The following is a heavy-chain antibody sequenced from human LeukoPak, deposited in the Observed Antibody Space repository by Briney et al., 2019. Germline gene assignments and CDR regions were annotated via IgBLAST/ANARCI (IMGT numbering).Heavy chain of an antibody. CDR1: GFTFSSYW. J-gene: IGHJ4*02. V-gene: IGHV3-43*01. CDR2: ISWDGGST. CDR3: AKGGYGDYFDY. D-gene: IGHD4-17*01. Sequence: GGSLRLSCAASGFTFSSYWMSWVRQAPGKGLEWVSLISWDGGSTYYADSVKGRFTISRDNSKNSLYLQMNSLRTEDTALYYCAKGGYGDYFDYWGQGTLVTVSS.